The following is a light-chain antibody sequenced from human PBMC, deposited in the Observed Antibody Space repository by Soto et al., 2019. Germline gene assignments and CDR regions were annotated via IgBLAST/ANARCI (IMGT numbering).Light chain of an antibody. CDR2: GAS. V-gene: IGKV3-20*01. Sequence: IVLTQSPGTLSLSPGERATLSCRASQTVSSSLAWYQKKPGQAPRLLISGASNRATGIQDRFSGMLSWPDFTLTISRLEHEELAVYAGPQHGGSPIAFCPGTRLEI. J-gene: IGKJ5*01. CDR1: QTVSSS. CDR3: PQHGGSPIA.